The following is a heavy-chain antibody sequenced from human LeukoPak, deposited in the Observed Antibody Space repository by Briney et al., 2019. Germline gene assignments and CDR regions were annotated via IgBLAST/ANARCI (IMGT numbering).Heavy chain of an antibody. V-gene: IGHV4-39*07. D-gene: IGHD3-22*01. J-gene: IGHJ3*01. CDR3: GGSGYYAFDF. Sequence: SETLSLTCTVSGGSISRSSYYWGWIRQPPGKGLEWIGTLYYSGSTYYNPSLKSRVTISVDTSKNQLSLKLSSLTAADTAVYYCGGSGYYAFDFWGQGTMVTVSS. CDR2: LYYSGST. CDR1: GGSISRSSYY.